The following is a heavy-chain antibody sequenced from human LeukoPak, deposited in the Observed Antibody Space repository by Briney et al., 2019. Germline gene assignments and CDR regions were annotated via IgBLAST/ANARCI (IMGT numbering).Heavy chain of an antibody. CDR2: ISYDGSNK. CDR1: GFTFSNYA. CDR3: ARDSGYSSGWFFDY. J-gene: IGHJ4*02. D-gene: IGHD6-19*01. Sequence: GGSLRLSCAASGFTFSNYAMHWVRQAPGKGLEWVAFISYDGSNKYYADSVKGRFTVSRDNSKNTLCLLMSSLRGEDTAVYYCARDSGYSSGWFFDYWGQGTLVTVSS. V-gene: IGHV3-30*04.